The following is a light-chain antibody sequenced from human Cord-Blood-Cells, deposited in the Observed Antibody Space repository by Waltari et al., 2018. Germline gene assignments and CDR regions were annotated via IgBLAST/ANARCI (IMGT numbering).Light chain of an antibody. CDR2: EGS. J-gene: IGLJ3*02. V-gene: IGLV2-23*01. CDR1: SSDVGRYHL. CDR3: CSYAGSSTLV. Sequence: QSALTPPASVSGSPGQSIPISCTGTSSDVGRYHLVSWYQPHPGKAPKLMIYEGSKRPSGVSNRFSGSKSGNTASLTISGLQAEDEADYYCCSYAGSSTLVFGGGTKLTVL.